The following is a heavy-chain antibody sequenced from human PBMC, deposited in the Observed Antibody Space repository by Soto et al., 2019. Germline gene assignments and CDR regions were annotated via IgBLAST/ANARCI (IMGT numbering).Heavy chain of an antibody. Sequence: QVQLVQSGAEVKKPGSSVKVSCKASGGTFSSYAISWVRQAPGQGLEWMGGIIPIFGTANYAQKFQGRVTIAAHEXXSTAYMEPSSLRSEDTAVYYCASALVPTADGELWYGEHFDYWGQGTLVTVSS. J-gene: IGHJ4*02. D-gene: IGHD3-10*01. CDR2: IIPIFGTA. V-gene: IGHV1-69*12. CDR1: GGTFSSYA. CDR3: ASALVPTADGELWYGEHFDY.